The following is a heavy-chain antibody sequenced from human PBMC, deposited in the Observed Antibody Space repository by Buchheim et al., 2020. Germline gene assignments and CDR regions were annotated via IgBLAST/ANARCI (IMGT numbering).Heavy chain of an antibody. V-gene: IGHV3-30*18. D-gene: IGHD3-22*01. J-gene: IGHJ4*02. CDR3: AKDDRDYYYDSSGPTDY. Sequence: QVQLVESGGGLVKPGGSLRLSCAASGFTFSSYGMHWVRQAPGKGLEWVAVISYDGSNKYYADSVKGRFTISRDNSKNTLYLQMNSLRAEDTAVYYCAKDDRDYYYDSSGPTDYWGQGTL. CDR1: GFTFSSYG. CDR2: ISYDGSNK.